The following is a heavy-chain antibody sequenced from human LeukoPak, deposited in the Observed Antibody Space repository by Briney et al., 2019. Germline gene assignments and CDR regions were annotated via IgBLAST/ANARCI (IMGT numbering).Heavy chain of an antibody. Sequence: VSCKASGGTFSSYAISWVRQAPGQGLEWMGGIIPIFGTANYAQKFQGRVTITTDESTSTAYMELSSLRSEDTAVYYCARDGGDAFDIWGQGTMVTVSS. J-gene: IGHJ3*02. CDR1: GGTFSSYA. CDR3: ARDGGDAFDI. CDR2: IIPIFGTA. V-gene: IGHV1-69*05.